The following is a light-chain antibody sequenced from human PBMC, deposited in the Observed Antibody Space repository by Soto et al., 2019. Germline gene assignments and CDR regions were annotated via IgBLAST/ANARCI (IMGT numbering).Light chain of an antibody. J-gene: IGKJ1*01. V-gene: IGKV1-5*01. CDR1: QTITNL. Sequence: DIQMTQSPSILSASVGDRVTITCRSSQTITNLLAWYQQKPGKAPRLLIYDASSLESWVPSRFSGSGSGTEFTLTISSLQSEDFATYYCQQYKSFWTFGQGTKV. CDR3: QQYKSFWT. CDR2: DAS.